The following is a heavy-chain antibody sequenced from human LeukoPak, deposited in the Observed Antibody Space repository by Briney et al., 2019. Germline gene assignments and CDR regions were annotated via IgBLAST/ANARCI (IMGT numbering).Heavy chain of an antibody. V-gene: IGHV4-59*01. Sequence: SETLSLTCTVSGGSISSSYYWSWIRQPPGKGLEWIGFIYYTGNTNYNPSLKSRVTISVDTSKNQFSLKLSSVTAADTAMYYCARDQYYGAFDIWGQGTMVIVSS. CDR2: IYYTGNT. J-gene: IGHJ3*02. D-gene: IGHD3-10*01. CDR1: GGSISSSYY. CDR3: ARDQYYGAFDI.